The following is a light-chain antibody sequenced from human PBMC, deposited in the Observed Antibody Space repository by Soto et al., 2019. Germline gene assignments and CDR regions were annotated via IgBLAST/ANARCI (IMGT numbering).Light chain of an antibody. V-gene: IGLV2-14*01. CDR2: DVS. CDR1: SSDVGGYNY. CDR3: SSYTSSSTVV. Sequence: QSALTQPASVSGSPGQSITISCTGTSSDVGGYNYVSWYQQHPGKAPKLMIYDVSNRPSGVSNRFSGSKSDNTASLTISGLQAEDDADYYCSSYTSSSTVVFGGGTKLTVL. J-gene: IGLJ2*01.